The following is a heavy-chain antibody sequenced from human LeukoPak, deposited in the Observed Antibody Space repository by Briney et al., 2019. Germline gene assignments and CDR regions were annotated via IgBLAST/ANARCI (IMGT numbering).Heavy chain of an antibody. CDR1: GGSISSSSYY. CDR2: IYYSGTT. D-gene: IGHD3-3*01. Sequence: PSETLSLTCTVSGGSISSSSYYWGWIRQPPGKGLEWIGTIYYSGTTYYNSSLKSRVTTSADTSKKHFSLRLSSVTAADTAVYYCARLWSGDYYFAYWGQGTLVTVSS. CDR3: ARLWSGDYYFAY. J-gene: IGHJ4*02. V-gene: IGHV4-39*01.